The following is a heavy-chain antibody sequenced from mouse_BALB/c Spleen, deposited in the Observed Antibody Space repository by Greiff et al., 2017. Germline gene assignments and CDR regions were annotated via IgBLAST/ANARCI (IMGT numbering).Heavy chain of an antibody. Sequence: EVKLVESGGDLVKPGGSLKLSCAASGFTFSSYGMSWVRQTPDKRLEWVATISSGGSYTYYPDSVKGRFTISRDNAKNTLYLQMSSLKSEDTAMYYCARHSSYGKDAMDYWGQGTSVTVSS. V-gene: IGHV5-6*01. J-gene: IGHJ4*01. CDR3: ARHSSYGKDAMDY. CDR1: GFTFSSYG. CDR2: ISSGGSYT. D-gene: IGHD2-1*01.